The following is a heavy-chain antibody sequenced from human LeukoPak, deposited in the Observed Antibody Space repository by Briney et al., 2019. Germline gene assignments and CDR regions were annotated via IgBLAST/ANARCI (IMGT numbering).Heavy chain of an antibody. Sequence: GGSLRLSCAASGFTFRSYWMSWVRQAPGKGLEWVANIKQDGSEKYYVDSVKGRFTISRDNAKNSLYLQMNSLRAEDTAVYYCARDRALVVVVAARGPRGFDYWGQGTLVTVSS. CDR2: IKQDGSEK. D-gene: IGHD2-15*01. CDR3: ARDRALVVVVAARGPRGFDY. CDR1: GFTFRSYW. J-gene: IGHJ4*02. V-gene: IGHV3-7*01.